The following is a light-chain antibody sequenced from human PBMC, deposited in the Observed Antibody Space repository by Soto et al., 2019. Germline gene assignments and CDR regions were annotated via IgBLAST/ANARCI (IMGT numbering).Light chain of an antibody. J-gene: IGKJ4*02. CDR2: GTS. CDR3: QQYNKWPLT. V-gene: IGKV3-15*01. CDR1: KSVSSN. Sequence: EIVMTQSPATLSESPGERATLSCRASKSVSSNLAWYQQKRGKAPRLLIYGTSTRATGIPDRFSGSGSGTDFTLTIGSLQAEDFAVYYCQQYNKWPLTFGGGTKVEIK.